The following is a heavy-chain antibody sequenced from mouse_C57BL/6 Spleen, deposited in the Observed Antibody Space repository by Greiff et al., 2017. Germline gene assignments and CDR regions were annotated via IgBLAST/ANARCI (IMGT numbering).Heavy chain of an antibody. J-gene: IGHJ3*01. Sequence: VQLKESGAELVRPGASVKLSCTASGFNIKDYYMHWVKQRPEQGLEWIGRIDPEDGDTEYAPKFQGKATMTADTSSNTAYLQLSSLTSEDAAVYYCTTYYSNYSFAYWGQGTRVTVSA. CDR2: IDPEDGDT. CDR3: TTYYSNYSFAY. CDR1: GFNIKDYY. V-gene: IGHV14-1*01. D-gene: IGHD2-5*01.